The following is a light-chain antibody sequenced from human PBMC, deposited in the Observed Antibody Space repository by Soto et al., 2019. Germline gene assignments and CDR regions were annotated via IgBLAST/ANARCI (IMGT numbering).Light chain of an antibody. CDR2: VAS. V-gene: IGKV1-39*01. CDR1: QGISTS. J-gene: IGKJ2*01. CDR3: QQSYSTPYT. Sequence: IQMTQSPSSLSASVGDRVTIACRASQGISTSLNWYQQKPGKAPKLLIYVASSLQSGVPSRFSGSGSGTYFTITISSLRPEDFATYFGQQSYSTPYTFDQGTKLESK.